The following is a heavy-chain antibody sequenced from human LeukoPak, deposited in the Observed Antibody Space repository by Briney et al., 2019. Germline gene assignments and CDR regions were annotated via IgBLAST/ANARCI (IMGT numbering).Heavy chain of an antibody. CDR1: GFTFTSYS. CDR3: AKESYGNPSGY. CDR2: ISGGGGST. J-gene: IGHJ4*02. V-gene: IGHV3-23*01. Sequence: GGSLRLSCAASGFTFTSYSMNWVRQAPGKGLEWVSTISGGGGSTYYADSVKGRFTISRDNSKNTLYLQVNSLRAEDTAVYYCAKESYGNPSGYWGQGTRVTVSS. D-gene: IGHD4-17*01.